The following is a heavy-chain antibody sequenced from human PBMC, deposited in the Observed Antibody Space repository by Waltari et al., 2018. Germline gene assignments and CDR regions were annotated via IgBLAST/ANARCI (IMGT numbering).Heavy chain of an antibody. CDR2: IWYDGSNK. CDR1: GFTFSSYG. V-gene: IGHV3-33*01. J-gene: IGHJ4*02. CDR3: ARERSTAKKPYFDY. D-gene: IGHD4-17*01. Sequence: QVQLVESGGGVVQPGRSLRLSCAASGFTFSSYGMHWVRQAPGKGLEWVAVIWYDGSNKYYADSVKGRFTISRDNSKNTLYLQMNSLRAEDTAVYYCARERSTAKKPYFDYWGQGTLVTVSS.